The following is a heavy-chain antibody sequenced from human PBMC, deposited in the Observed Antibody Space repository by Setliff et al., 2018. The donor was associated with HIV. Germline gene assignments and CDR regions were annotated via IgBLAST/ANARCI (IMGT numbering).Heavy chain of an antibody. CDR3: AKDHATSSWFTALLDY. D-gene: IGHD6-13*01. CDR2: IHPGDSDI. Sequence: PGESLKISCQGSGYSFTSYWIAWVRQMPGKGLEWMGIIHPGDSDIRYSPSFQGQVTISADKSSSTAYLQWSSPKASDTAVYYCAKDHATSSWFTALLDYWGQGALVTVSS. V-gene: IGHV5-51*01. CDR1: GYSFTSYW. J-gene: IGHJ4*02.